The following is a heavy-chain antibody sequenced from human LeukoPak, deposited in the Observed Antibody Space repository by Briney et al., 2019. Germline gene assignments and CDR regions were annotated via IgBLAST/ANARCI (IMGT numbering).Heavy chain of an antibody. Sequence: PGGSLRLSGAASGFTFSSFAMSWVHQAPGKGLEWVSGISGSGDNTYYADSVKGRFTISRDNSKNTLYVQVNSLGTEDTAAYYCAKGSYYDSSGSVYFDYWGQGTLVTVSS. CDR3: AKGSYYDSSGSVYFDY. J-gene: IGHJ4*02. D-gene: IGHD3-22*01. V-gene: IGHV3-23*01. CDR2: ISGSGDNT. CDR1: GFTFSSFA.